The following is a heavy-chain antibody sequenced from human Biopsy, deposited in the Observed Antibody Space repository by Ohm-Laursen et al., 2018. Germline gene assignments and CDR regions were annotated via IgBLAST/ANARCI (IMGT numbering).Heavy chain of an antibody. D-gene: IGHD4-17*01. CDR3: ARGLPTEYGDYFSLDY. Sequence: SSVKVSCKTSGYPFTFYEINWVRQAPGQGLEWMGGIIPVFGLATYAQRLQGRVSITADTSTNTAYMELSSLRSDDTAVYFCARGLPTEYGDYFSLDYWGQGTLVIVSS. CDR2: IIPVFGLA. CDR1: GYPFTFYE. V-gene: IGHV1-69*17. J-gene: IGHJ4*02.